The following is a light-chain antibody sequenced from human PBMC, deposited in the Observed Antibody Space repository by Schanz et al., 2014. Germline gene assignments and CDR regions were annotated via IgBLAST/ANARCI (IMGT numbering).Light chain of an antibody. CDR3: CSYAGRSLI. V-gene: IGLV2-11*01. CDR2: EVS. J-gene: IGLJ2*01. CDR1: SSDVGAYNY. Sequence: SALTQPRSVSGSPGQSVTISCTGTSSDVGAYNYVSWYQQQPGKAPKLMIYEVSKRPSGVSNRFSGSKSGNTASLTISGLQAEDEADYYCCSYAGRSLIFGGGTKLTVL.